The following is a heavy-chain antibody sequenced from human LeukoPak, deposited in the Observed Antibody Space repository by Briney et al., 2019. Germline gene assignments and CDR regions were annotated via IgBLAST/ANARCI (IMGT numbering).Heavy chain of an antibody. D-gene: IGHD5-18*01. CDR2: INPNSGGT. CDR3: AFGIQLWLRGARGAFDI. V-gene: IGHV1-2*02. Sequence: ASVKVSCKASGYTFTGYYMHWVRQAPGQGLEWMGWINPNSGGTNYAQKFQGRVTMTRDTSISTPYMELSRLRSDDTAVYYCAFGIQLWLRGARGAFDIWGQGTMVTVSS. J-gene: IGHJ3*02. CDR1: GYTFTGYY.